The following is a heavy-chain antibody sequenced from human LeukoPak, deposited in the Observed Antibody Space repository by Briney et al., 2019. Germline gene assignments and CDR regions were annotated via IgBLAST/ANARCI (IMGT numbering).Heavy chain of an antibody. CDR2: ISSSSSTI. CDR3: ARDPGLSGYYLDH. CDR1: GFNFFSYN. V-gene: IGHV3-48*01. Sequence: PGGSLRLSCAASGFNFFSYNMHWVRQAPGKGLEWVSYISSSSSTIYYVDSVRGRFTMSRDNAKKSLSLQMNSLRAEDTAVYYCARDPGLSGYYLDHWGQGTLVTVSS. D-gene: IGHD3-3*01. J-gene: IGHJ4*02.